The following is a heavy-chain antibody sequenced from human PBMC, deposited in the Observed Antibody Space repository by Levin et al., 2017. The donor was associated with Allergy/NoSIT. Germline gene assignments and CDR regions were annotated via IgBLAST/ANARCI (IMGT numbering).Heavy chain of an antibody. CDR2: INPNSGGT. D-gene: IGHD3-16*01. CDR3: ARAGLDYDYVWAMYGDAFDI. V-gene: IGHV1-2*02. CDR1: GYTFTGYY. Sequence: GASVKVSCKASGYTFTGYYMHWVRQAPGQGLEWMGWINPNSGGTNYAQKFQGRVTMTRDTSISTAYMELSRLRSDDTAVYYCARAGLDYDYVWAMYGDAFDIWGQGTMVTVSS. J-gene: IGHJ3*02.